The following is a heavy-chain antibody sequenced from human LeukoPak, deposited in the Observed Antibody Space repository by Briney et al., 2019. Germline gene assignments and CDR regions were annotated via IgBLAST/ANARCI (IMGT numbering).Heavy chain of an antibody. J-gene: IGHJ4*02. CDR1: GYTFTTFG. Sequence: ASVKVSCKASGYTFTTFGITWVRQAPGQGLEWMGWISTYNGNTNYAQNLQGRVTMTTDTSTSTAYMELRSLTSHDTAVYYCARVGADCSDGNCYWGQGTLVTVSS. CDR3: ARVGADCSDGNCY. D-gene: IGHD2-15*01. CDR2: ISTYNGNT. V-gene: IGHV1-18*01.